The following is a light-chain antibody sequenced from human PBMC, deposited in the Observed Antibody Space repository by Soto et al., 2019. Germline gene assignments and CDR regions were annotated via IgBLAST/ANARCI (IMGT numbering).Light chain of an antibody. V-gene: IGKV3-11*01. CDR1: QSVSSY. CDR2: GAS. Sequence: EIVLTQSPATLSLSPGERATLSCRASQSVSSYLAWYQQKRGQAPRLLIYGASNRATGIPVRFSGSGTGTDFTLTISSLEPEDFAVYYCQQRGNLPYTFGQGTNLEIK. CDR3: QQRGNLPYT. J-gene: IGKJ2*01.